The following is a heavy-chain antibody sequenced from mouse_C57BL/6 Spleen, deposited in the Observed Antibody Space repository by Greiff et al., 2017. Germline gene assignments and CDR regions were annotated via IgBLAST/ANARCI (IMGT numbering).Heavy chain of an antibody. CDR3: ARNLDYYGSSFDY. D-gene: IGHD1-1*01. CDR2: IDPSDSET. Sequence: QVQLQQPGAELVRPGSSVKLSCKASGYTFTSYWMHWVKQRPIQGLEWIGNIDPSDSETHYNQKFKDKATLTVDKSSSTAYMQLSSLTSEDSAVYYCARNLDYYGSSFDYWGQGTTLTVSS. J-gene: IGHJ2*01. CDR1: GYTFTSYW. V-gene: IGHV1-52*01.